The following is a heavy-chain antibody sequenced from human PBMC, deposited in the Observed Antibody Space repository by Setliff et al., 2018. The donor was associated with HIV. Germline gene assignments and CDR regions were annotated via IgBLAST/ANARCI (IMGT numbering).Heavy chain of an antibody. D-gene: IGHD2-15*01. CDR2: IYISGTT. Sequence: SETLSLTCTVSGGSISSCYWSWIRQPPGKGLEWIAYIYISGTTNYNPSLKSRVTISLDTSRNQFSLKLGSVTAADTAMYYCAREHCSGGSCNGFDIWGQGTMVTVSS. V-gene: IGHV4-4*09. J-gene: IGHJ3*02. CDR3: AREHCSGGSCNGFDI. CDR1: GGSISSCY.